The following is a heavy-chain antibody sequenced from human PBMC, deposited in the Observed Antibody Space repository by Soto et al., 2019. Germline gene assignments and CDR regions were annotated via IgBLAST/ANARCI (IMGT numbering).Heavy chain of an antibody. CDR1: GFTFSSYA. Sequence: QVQLVESGGGVVQPGRSLRLSCAASGFTFSSYARHWVRQAPGKGLEWVAVTSYDGSNKYYADSVKGRFTISRDNSKNTLYLQMNSLRAEGTAVYYWARDSGYYYYYYGMDVWGQGTTVTVSS. J-gene: IGHJ6*02. D-gene: IGHD1-1*01. CDR3: ARDSGYYYYYYGMDV. V-gene: IGHV3-30-3*01. CDR2: TSYDGSNK.